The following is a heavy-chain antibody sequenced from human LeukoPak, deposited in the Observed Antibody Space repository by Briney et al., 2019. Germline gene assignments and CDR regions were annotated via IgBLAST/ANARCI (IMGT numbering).Heavy chain of an antibody. Sequence: SVKVSCKASGGTFSSYAISWVRQAPGQGLEWMGGIVPIFGTANYAQKFQGRVTITTDESTSTAYMELSSLRSEDTAVYYCARARDGYNPYFDYWGQGTLVTVSS. CDR3: ARARDGYNPYFDY. V-gene: IGHV1-69*05. J-gene: IGHJ4*02. CDR1: GGTFSSYA. CDR2: IVPIFGTA. D-gene: IGHD5-24*01.